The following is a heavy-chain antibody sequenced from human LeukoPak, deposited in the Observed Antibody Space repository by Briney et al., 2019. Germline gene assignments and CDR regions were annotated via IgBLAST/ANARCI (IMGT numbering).Heavy chain of an antibody. V-gene: IGHV1-69*06. J-gene: IGHJ3*02. Sequence: SVKVSCKASGGTFSSYAISWVRQAPGQGLEWMGGTIPIFGTANYAQKFQGRVTITADKSTSTAYMELSSLRSEDTAVYYCASLRGTSSSNAFDIWGQGTMVTVSS. D-gene: IGHD6-13*01. CDR3: ASLRGTSSSNAFDI. CDR1: GGTFSSYA. CDR2: TIPIFGTA.